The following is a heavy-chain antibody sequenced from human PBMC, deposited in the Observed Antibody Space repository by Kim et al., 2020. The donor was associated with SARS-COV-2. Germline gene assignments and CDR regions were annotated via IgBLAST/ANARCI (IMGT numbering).Heavy chain of an antibody. CDR2: ISGSGGST. CDR1: GFTFSSYA. J-gene: IGHJ4*02. D-gene: IGHD1-26*01. V-gene: IGHV3-23*01. CDR3: ATARAPHGSYSSLDY. Sequence: GGSLRLSCAASGFTFSSYAMSWVRQAPGKGLEWVSAISGSGGSTYYADSVKGRFAISRDNSKNTLYLQMNSLRAEDTAVYYCATARAPHGSYSSLDYWGQGTLVTVSS.